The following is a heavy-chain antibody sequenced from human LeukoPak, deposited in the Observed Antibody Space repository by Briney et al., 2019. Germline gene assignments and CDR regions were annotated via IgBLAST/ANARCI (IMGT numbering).Heavy chain of an antibody. CDR3: ATVGVGWMAFEY. CDR2: ISESGGAT. V-gene: IGHV3-23*01. CDR1: GFMFSHSA. D-gene: IGHD3-16*01. Sequence: GGSLRLSCAASGFMFSHSAMTWVRQTPGKGLEWVSGISESGGATYYAGSAKGRFTISRDNSKNTLYLQMNSLRSDDTAVYYCATVGVGWMAFEYWGQGALFTVSS. J-gene: IGHJ4*02.